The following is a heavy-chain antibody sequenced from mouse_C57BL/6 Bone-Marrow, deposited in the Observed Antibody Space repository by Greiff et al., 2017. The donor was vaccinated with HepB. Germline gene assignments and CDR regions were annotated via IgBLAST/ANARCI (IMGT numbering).Heavy chain of an antibody. CDR2: IRSKSNNYAT. CDR3: VRPHYYGSSLFAY. Sequence: DVQLQESGGGLVQPKGSLKLSCAASGFSFNTYAMNWVRQAPGKGLEWVARIRSKSNNYATYYADSVKDRFTISRDDSESMLYLQMNNLKTEDTAMYYCVRPHYYGSSLFAYWGQGTLVTVSA. D-gene: IGHD1-1*01. J-gene: IGHJ3*01. CDR1: GFSFNTYA. V-gene: IGHV10-1*01.